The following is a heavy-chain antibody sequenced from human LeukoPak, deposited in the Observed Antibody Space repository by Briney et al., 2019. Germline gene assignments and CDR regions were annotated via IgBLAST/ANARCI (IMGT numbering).Heavy chain of an antibody. V-gene: IGHV3-30*04. CDR1: GFTFSSYA. D-gene: IGHD3-3*01. J-gene: IGHJ5*02. Sequence: QAGGSLRLSCAASGFTFSSYAMHWVRQAPGKGLEWVAVISYDGSNKYYADSVKGRFTISRDNSKNTLYLQMNSLRAEDAAVYYCARDPKVGVVIQIDWFDPWGQGTLVTVSS. CDR3: ARDPKVGVVIQIDWFDP. CDR2: ISYDGSNK.